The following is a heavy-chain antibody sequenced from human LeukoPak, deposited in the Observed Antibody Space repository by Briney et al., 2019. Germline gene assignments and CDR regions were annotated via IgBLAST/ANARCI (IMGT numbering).Heavy chain of an antibody. CDR2: ISGSGGST. CDR1: GFTFSSYA. D-gene: IGHD6-6*01. CDR3: AKDWEYSSWAAGFADY. J-gene: IGHJ4*02. V-gene: IGHV3-23*01. Sequence: PGGSLRLSCAASGFTFSSYAMSWVRQVPGKGLEWVSAISGSGGSTYYADSVKGRFTISRDNSKNTLYLQMNSLRAEDTAVYYCAKDWEYSSWAAGFADYWGQGTLVTVSS.